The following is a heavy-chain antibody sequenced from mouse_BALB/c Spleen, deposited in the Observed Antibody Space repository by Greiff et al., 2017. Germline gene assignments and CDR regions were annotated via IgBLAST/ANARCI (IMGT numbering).Heavy chain of an antibody. J-gene: IGHJ4*01. Sequence: EVQLQESGTVLARPGASVKMSCKASGYSFTSYWMHWVKQRPGQGLEWIGAIYPGNSDTSYNQKFKGTAKLTAVTSASTAYMELSSLTNEDSAVYYCTRAGNYVDYAMDYWGQGTSVTVSS. D-gene: IGHD2-1*01. V-gene: IGHV1-5*01. CDR2: IYPGNSDT. CDR3: TRAGNYVDYAMDY. CDR1: GYSFTSYW.